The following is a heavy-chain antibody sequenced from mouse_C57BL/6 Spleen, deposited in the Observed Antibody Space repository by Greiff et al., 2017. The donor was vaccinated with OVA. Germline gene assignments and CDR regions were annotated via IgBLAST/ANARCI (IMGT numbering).Heavy chain of an antibody. Sequence: QVQLKQPGAELVKPGASVKMSCKASGYTFTSYWITWVKQRPGHGLEWIGDIYPGSGSTNYNEKFKSKATLTVDTSSSTAYMQLSSLTSEDSAVYYCARKEEGSFFLDYWGQGTTLTVSS. V-gene: IGHV1-55*01. CDR2: IYPGSGST. CDR1: GYTFTSYW. CDR3: ARKEEGSFFLDY. J-gene: IGHJ2*01.